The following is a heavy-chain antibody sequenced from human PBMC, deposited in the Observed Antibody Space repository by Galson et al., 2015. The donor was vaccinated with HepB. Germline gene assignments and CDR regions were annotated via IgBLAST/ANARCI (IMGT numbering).Heavy chain of an antibody. CDR3: AKGAYYDFWSGYSLDLYYYYYGMDV. Sequence: SLRLSCAASGFTFSSYAMSWVRQAPGKGPEWVSAISGSGGSTYYADSVKGRFTISRDNSKNTLYLQMNSLRAEDTAVYYCAKGAYYDFWSGYSLDLYYYYYGMDVWGQGTTVTVSS. V-gene: IGHV3-23*01. D-gene: IGHD3-3*01. CDR1: GFTFSSYA. CDR2: ISGSGGST. J-gene: IGHJ6*02.